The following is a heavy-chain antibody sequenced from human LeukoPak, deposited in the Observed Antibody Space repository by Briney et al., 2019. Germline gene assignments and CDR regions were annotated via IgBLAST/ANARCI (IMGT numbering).Heavy chain of an antibody. Sequence: SETLSLTCTVSGGSISSYYLSWIRQPPGKGLKWIGRIYPSGSTNYNPSLKSRVSISMDTSKNQFSLRLTSVTAADTAVYYCARDFSYWGQGTLVTVSS. J-gene: IGHJ4*02. CDR2: IYPSGST. CDR3: ARDFSY. CDR1: GGSISSYY. V-gene: IGHV4-4*08. D-gene: IGHD2-21*01.